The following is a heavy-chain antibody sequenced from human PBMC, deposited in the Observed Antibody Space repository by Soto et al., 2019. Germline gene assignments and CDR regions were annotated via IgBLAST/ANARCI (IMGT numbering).Heavy chain of an antibody. Sequence: PSETLSLTCAVFCGSISNSNWLTWVRQPPGKGLDWIGEIFHSGSTNYNSSLMGRVTISVDKANNQFSLKLSSVTAADTAVYYCAHRPIVGAAIWGQGTLVTVSS. CDR2: IFHSGST. J-gene: IGHJ4*02. CDR1: CGSISNSNW. D-gene: IGHD1-26*01. CDR3: AHRPIVGAAI. V-gene: IGHV4-4*02.